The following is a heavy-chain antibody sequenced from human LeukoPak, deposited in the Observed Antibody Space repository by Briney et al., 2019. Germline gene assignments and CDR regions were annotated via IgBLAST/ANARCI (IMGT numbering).Heavy chain of an antibody. J-gene: IGHJ4*02. CDR2: IYYSGST. CDR3: ARLGRGTAMAPDY. CDR1: GGSISSYY. V-gene: IGHV4-59*08. Sequence: TSETLSLTCTVSGGSISSYYWSWIRQPPGKGLEWIGYIYYSGSTNYNPSLKSRATISVDTSKNQFSLKLSSVTAADTAVYYCARLGRGTAMAPDYWGQGTLVTVSS. D-gene: IGHD5-18*01.